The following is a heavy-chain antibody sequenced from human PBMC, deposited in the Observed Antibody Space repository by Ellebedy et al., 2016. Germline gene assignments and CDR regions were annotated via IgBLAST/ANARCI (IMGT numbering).Heavy chain of an antibody. V-gene: IGHV1-69*13. J-gene: IGHJ6*02. CDR2: IIPIFGTA. Sequence: ASVKVSCKASGGTFSSYAISWVRQAPGQGLEWMGGIIPIFGTANYAQKFQGRVTITADESTSTAYMELSSLRSEDTAVYYCARGGVVEMATITTSPYYYYGMDVWGQGTTVTVSS. CDR3: ARGGVVEMATITTSPYYYYGMDV. D-gene: IGHD5-24*01. CDR1: GGTFSSYA.